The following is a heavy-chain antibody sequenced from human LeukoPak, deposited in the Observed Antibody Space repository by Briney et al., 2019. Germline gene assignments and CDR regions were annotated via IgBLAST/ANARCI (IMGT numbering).Heavy chain of an antibody. CDR2: ITSSSSYI. J-gene: IGHJ6*03. CDR3: ARDPYSGNYGAYYYYYMDV. D-gene: IGHD1-26*01. Sequence: GGTLRLSCAASGFTFSSYNMNWVRQAPGKGLEWVSSITSSSSYIYYADSVKGRFTISRDNAKNSLYLQMDSLRVEDTAEYYCARDPYSGNYGAYYYYYMDVWGKGTTVTVSS. CDR1: GFTFSSYN. V-gene: IGHV3-21*06.